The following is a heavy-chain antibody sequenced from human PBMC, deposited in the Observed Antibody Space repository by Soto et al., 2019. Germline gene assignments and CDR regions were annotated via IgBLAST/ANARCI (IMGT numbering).Heavy chain of an antibody. CDR1: GGFLSESY. CDR2: LNHVGGT. D-gene: IGHD3-16*01. CDR3: VRIRYQLPSSVLWLDP. V-gene: IGHV4-34*01. J-gene: IGHJ5*02. Sequence: AAEPLSLTCAVYGGFLSESYWTWIRHPPGKGLEWIVELNHVGGTNYIPSLKSRVTMSVDTSQNQFSLRLISVTAADTAMYFCVRIRYQLPSSVLWLDPWGQGTPVTVSS.